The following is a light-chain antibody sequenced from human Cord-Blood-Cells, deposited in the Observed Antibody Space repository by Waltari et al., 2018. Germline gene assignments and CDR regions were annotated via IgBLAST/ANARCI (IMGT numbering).Light chain of an antibody. CDR1: ALPTKY. CDR2: KDS. V-gene: IGLV3-16*01. CDR3: LSADSSGTYYV. J-gene: IGLJ1*01. Sequence: SYELTQPPSVSVSLGQMARITCSGEALPTKYAYWYQQKPGQFPVLVIYKDSERPSGLPERFSGSSSGTIVTLTISGVQAEDEADYYCLSADSSGTYYVFGTGTKVTVL.